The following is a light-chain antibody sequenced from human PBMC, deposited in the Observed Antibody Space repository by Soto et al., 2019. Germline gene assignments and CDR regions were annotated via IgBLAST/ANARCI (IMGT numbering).Light chain of an antibody. V-gene: IGKV1-6*01. CDR2: TSS. Sequence: AIQMTQSPSSLSASVGDRVTVTCRASQGIGNDFGWYQQRPGKAPNLLIYTSSNLQSGVPSRFSGSGSGTVFTLTIISLQPEDCATYYCLQHYNFPYTFGQGTKLEIK. J-gene: IGKJ2*01. CDR3: LQHYNFPYT. CDR1: QGIGND.